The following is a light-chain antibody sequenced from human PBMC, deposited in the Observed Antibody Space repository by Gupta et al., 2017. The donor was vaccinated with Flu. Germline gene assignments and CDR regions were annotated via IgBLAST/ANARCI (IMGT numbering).Light chain of an antibody. V-gene: IGLV3-19*01. J-gene: IGLJ3*02. CDR2: GEN. CDR3: DSRDNSANRL. CDR1: SLRGYY. Sequence: SSELPHDCTVSVALGQPVTTTCQGDSLRGYYPSWYQQKPGQAPVLVIHGENNRPSGIPDRFSGSELGSTASVTITGAQADDVADYYCDSRDNSANRLFGGGTKLTVL.